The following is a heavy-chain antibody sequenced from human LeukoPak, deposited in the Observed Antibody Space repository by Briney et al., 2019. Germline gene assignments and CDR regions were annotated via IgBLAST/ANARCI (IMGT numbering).Heavy chain of an antibody. V-gene: IGHV4-34*01. J-gene: IGHJ5*02. Sequence: SETLSLTCAVYGGSFSVYYWSWIRHPPGKGREWSGEINHSGSTNYNPSLKSRVTISVDTSKKQFSLKLSSVTAAETAVYYCARGDPENWFDPWGQGTLVTVSS. CDR3: ARGDPENWFDP. CDR1: GGSFSVYY. D-gene: IGHD1-14*01. CDR2: INHSGST.